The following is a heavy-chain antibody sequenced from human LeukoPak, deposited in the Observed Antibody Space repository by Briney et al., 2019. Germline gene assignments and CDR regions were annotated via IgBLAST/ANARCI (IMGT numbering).Heavy chain of an antibody. CDR2: ISAYNGNT. CDR1: GYTFTSYG. CDR3: ARGMTYYDYVWGSYPPWGDAFDI. J-gene: IGHJ3*02. D-gene: IGHD3-16*01. Sequence: ASVKVSCKASGYTFTSYGISWVRQAPGQGLEWMGWISAYNGNTNYAQKLQGRVTMTTDTSTSTAYMELRSLRSDDTAVYYCARGMTYYDYVWGSYPPWGDAFDIWGQGTMVTVSS. V-gene: IGHV1-18*01.